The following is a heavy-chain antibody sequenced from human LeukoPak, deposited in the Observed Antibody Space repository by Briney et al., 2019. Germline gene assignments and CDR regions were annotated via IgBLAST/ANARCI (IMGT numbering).Heavy chain of an antibody. J-gene: IGHJ4*02. CDR1: GFTFSDDW. CDR3: ARDPNPTLGVSFDS. Sequence: GGSLRLSCVASGFTFSDDWMNWVRQAPGKGLEWVANINQDGTKNYYLDSVKGRFTISRDNAKNSLYLQMNSLRADDTAVYYCARDPNPTLGVSFDSWGQGSLVTVSS. V-gene: IGHV3-7*01. CDR2: INQDGTKN. D-gene: IGHD4-23*01.